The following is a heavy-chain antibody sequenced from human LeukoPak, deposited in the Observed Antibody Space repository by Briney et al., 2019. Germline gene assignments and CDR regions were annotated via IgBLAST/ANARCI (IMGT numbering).Heavy chain of an antibody. D-gene: IGHD1-14*01. V-gene: IGHV4/OR15-8*01. CDR3: AYNRNFALDN. J-gene: IGHJ4*01. Sequence: TSETLSLTCAVSGASIESHSRWSWVRQPPGKGLEWIGEVYHDGSANYKPSLKSRVTISADTSRNHFSLKLTSVTAADTAVYYCAYNRNFALDNWGRGTLVTVSS. CDR2: VYHDGSA. CDR1: GASIESHSR.